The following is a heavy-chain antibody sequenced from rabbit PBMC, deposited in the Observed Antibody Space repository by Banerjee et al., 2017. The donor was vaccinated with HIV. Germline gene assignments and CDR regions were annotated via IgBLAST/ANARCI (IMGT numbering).Heavy chain of an antibody. CDR3: ARWISGDGAYRL. D-gene: IGHD4-1*01. CDR2: IYTSNGST. J-gene: IGHJ4*01. V-gene: IGHV1S40*01. Sequence: QSLEESGGDLVKPGASLTLTCTASGFSFSSSYWMCWVRQAPGKGLELIACIYTSNGSTWYASWVNGRFTISKTSSTTVTLQMTSLTAADTATYFCARWISGDGAYRLWGPGTLVTVS. CDR1: GFSFSSSYW.